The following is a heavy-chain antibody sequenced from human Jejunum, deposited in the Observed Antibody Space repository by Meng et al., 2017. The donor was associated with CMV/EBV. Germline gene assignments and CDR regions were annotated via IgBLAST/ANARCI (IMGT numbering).Heavy chain of an antibody. Sequence: GISWVRQAPGQGLEWMGWISAYNDNTNYAQKLQSRVTMTTDTSTSTAYMELRSLRSDDTAVYYCAVDCSSTSCYTRVDYYYYGMDVWGQGTTVTVSS. CDR1: G. CDR2: ISAYNDNT. D-gene: IGHD2-2*02. CDR3: AVDCSSTSCYTRVDYYYYGMDV. J-gene: IGHJ6*02. V-gene: IGHV1-18*01.